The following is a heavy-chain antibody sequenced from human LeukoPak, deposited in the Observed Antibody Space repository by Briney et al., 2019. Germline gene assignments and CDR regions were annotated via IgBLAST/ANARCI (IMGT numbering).Heavy chain of an antibody. J-gene: IGHJ4*02. Sequence: GGSLRLSCTASGFTFGDYTMNWVRQAPGKGLEWLGFIRSKRYGGTTEYAASVKGRFIISRDDSKSIAYLQMNSLKSEDTAVYYCTTQGHYYDSSGYNFVDYWGQGTLVTVSS. CDR3: TTQGHYYDSSGYNFVDY. CDR2: IRSKRYGGTT. CDR1: GFTFGDYT. V-gene: IGHV3-49*04. D-gene: IGHD3-22*01.